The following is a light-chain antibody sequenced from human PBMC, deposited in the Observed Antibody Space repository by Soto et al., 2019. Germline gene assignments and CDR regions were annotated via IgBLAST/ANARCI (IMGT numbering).Light chain of an antibody. CDR1: SSNIGSYI. Sequence: QSVLTQPPSASGTPGQRVTISCSGSSSNIGSYIANWYQQFPGTAPKLLIYTNDQRPSGVPDRFSGSKSGTSASLAISGLQSEDEAEYYCAAWDDSLNGYAFGTGTKVTVL. V-gene: IGLV1-44*01. CDR3: AAWDDSLNGYA. CDR2: TND. J-gene: IGLJ1*01.